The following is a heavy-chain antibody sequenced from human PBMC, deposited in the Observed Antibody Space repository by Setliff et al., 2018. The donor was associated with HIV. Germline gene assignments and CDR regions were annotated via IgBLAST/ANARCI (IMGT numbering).Heavy chain of an antibody. CDR3: TRGLVAATPPWLQSAFDI. Sequence: PGESLKISCTASGFIFGDYAMSWVRQAPGKGLEWVGFIRSKRYGGTTEYAASVKGRFTISRDDSKSIAYLQMNSLKTEDTAVYSCTRGLVAATPPWLQSAFDIWGQGTMVTVSS. CDR1: GFIFGDYA. CDR2: IRSKRYGGTT. J-gene: IGHJ3*02. D-gene: IGHD2-15*01. V-gene: IGHV3-49*04.